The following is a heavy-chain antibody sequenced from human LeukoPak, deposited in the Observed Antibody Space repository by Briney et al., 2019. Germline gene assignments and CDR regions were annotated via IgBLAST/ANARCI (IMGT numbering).Heavy chain of an antibody. J-gene: IGHJ4*02. CDR3: ARAWNHYGSGSWLDY. CDR2: IYTSGST. CDR1: GGSISSYY. Sequence: SETLSLTCTVSGGSISSYYWSWIRQPAGKGLEWIGRIYTSGSTYYNPSLKSRVTISVDTSKNQFSLKLSSVTAADTAVYYCARAWNHYGSGSWLDYWGQGTLVTVSS. V-gene: IGHV4-4*07. D-gene: IGHD3-10*01.